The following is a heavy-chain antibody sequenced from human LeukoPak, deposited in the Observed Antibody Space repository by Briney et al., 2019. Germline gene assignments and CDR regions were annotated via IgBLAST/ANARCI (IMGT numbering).Heavy chain of an antibody. V-gene: IGHV3-30*03. CDR1: GFTFSSYG. D-gene: IGHD6-13*01. Sequence: GGSLRLSCAASGFTFSSYGMSWVRQAPGKGLEWVAVISYDGSNKYYADSVKGRFTISRDNSKNTLYLQMNSLRAEDTAVYYCARDELEQLAYFGFDYRGQGTLVTVSS. J-gene: IGHJ4*02. CDR3: ARDELEQLAYFGFDY. CDR2: ISYDGSNK.